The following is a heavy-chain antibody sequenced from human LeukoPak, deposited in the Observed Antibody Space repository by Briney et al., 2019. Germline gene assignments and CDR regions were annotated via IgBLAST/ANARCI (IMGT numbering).Heavy chain of an antibody. CDR1: GFTFSSYW. D-gene: IGHD6-6*01. CDR3: ARSIAAGPPDYYMDV. J-gene: IGHJ6*03. Sequence: GGSLRLSCAASGFTFSSYWMSWVRQAPGKGLEWVANIKQDGSEKYYVDSVKGRFTISRDNAKNSLYLQMNSLRAEDTAVYYCARSIAAGPPDYYMDVWGKGTTVTVSS. V-gene: IGHV3-7*01. CDR2: IKQDGSEK.